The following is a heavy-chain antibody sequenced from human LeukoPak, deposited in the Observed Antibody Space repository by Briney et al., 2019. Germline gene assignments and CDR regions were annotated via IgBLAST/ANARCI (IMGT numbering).Heavy chain of an antibody. J-gene: IGHJ4*02. Sequence: SETLSLTCSVSGGSISSSSYYWGWIRQTPGTGLEWIGSIYYSGSTYYNPSLKSRVTISVDTSKNQFSLKLSSVTAADTAVYYCARLRRPTVTVDYWGQGTLVTVSS. V-gene: IGHV4-39*01. D-gene: IGHD4-17*01. CDR1: GGSISSSSYY. CDR2: IYYSGST. CDR3: ARLRRPTVTVDY.